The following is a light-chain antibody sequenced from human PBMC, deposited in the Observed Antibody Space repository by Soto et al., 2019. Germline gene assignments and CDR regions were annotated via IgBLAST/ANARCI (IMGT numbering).Light chain of an antibody. V-gene: IGKV3-15*01. CDR2: GAS. J-gene: IGKJ4*01. CDR3: QHYNNWIAS. CDR1: QTITSN. Sequence: EVVMTQSPATLSVSPGNTVTLSCRANQTITSNLAWYQQKPGQAPRLLIYGASTRATGIPVRFSGSGSGTEFTLTISSLQSEDFAVYYCQHYNNWIASFGGATKVDIK.